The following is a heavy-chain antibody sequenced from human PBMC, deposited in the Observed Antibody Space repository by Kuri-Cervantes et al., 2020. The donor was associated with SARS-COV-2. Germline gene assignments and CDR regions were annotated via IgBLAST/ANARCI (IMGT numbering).Heavy chain of an antibody. D-gene: IGHD1-26*01. V-gene: IGHV1-18*01. Sequence: ASVKVSCKASGYTFTSYGISWVRQAPGQGLEWMGWISAYNGNTNYAQKLQGRVTMTTDTSTSTAYMELRSLRSDDTAVYYCARGHSALKRELLPFDYWGQGTLVTDSS. CDR3: ARGHSALKRELLPFDY. CDR2: ISAYNGNT. J-gene: IGHJ4*02. CDR1: GYTFTSYG.